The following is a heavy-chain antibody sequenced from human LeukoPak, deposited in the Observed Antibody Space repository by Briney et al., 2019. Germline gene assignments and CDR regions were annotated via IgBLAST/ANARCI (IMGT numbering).Heavy chain of an antibody. D-gene: IGHD3-10*01. CDR3: ATMVRGVIDPGEVPSDEDYFDY. Sequence: ASVKVSCKASGYTFTSYDINWVRQATGQGLEWMGWMNPNSGNTGYAQKFQGRVTMTRNTSISTAYMELSSLRSEDTAVYYCATMVRGVIDPGEVPSDEDYFDYWGQGTLVTVSS. V-gene: IGHV1-8*01. CDR2: MNPNSGNT. CDR1: GYTFTSYD. J-gene: IGHJ4*02.